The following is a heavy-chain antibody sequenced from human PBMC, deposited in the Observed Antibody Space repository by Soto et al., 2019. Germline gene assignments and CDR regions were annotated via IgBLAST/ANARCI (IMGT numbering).Heavy chain of an antibody. Sequence: PSETLSLTCTVSGGSISSGKNFWNWIRQSPGKGLEWIGYIHHSGSTYYNPSLKSRLTISVDTSKNQISLKLNSVTAADTAVYYCARDTGTYPYYFDYWGQGTLVTVSS. V-gene: IGHV4-30-4*01. CDR3: ARDTGTYPYYFDY. CDR1: GGSISSGKNF. D-gene: IGHD1-26*01. CDR2: IHHSGST. J-gene: IGHJ4*02.